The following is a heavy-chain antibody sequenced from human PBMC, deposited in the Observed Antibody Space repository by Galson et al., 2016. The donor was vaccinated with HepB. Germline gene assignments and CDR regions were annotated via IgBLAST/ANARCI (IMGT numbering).Heavy chain of an antibody. CDR2: IYHSGRT. V-gene: IGHV4-4*02. Sequence: LSLTCAVSGGSISRRNRWNWVRQPPGTGLEWIGEIYHSGRTNYSPSLKSRVTMSVDKSKNQFSLRLNSVTAADTAVYYCAVDYGGNSAFDSWGQGTLATVSS. CDR3: AVDYGGNSAFDS. J-gene: IGHJ4*02. CDR1: GGSISRRNR. D-gene: IGHD4-23*01.